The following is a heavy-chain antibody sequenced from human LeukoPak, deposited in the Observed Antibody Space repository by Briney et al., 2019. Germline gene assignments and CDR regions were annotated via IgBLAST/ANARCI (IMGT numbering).Heavy chain of an antibody. Sequence: PSETLSLTCAVYGGSFSGYYWSWIRQPPGKGLEWIGEINHSGSTNYNPSLKSRVTISVDTSKNQFSLKLSSVTAADTAVYYCARWLRGNFDYWGQGTLVTVSS. CDR3: ARWLRGNFDY. J-gene: IGHJ4*02. D-gene: IGHD5-12*01. V-gene: IGHV4-34*01. CDR1: GGSFSGYY. CDR2: INHSGST.